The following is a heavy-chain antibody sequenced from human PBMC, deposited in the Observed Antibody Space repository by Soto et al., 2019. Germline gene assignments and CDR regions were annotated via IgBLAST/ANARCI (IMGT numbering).Heavy chain of an antibody. D-gene: IGHD6-19*01. CDR2: IYHSGST. CDR1: SGSISSSNW. J-gene: IGHJ5*02. CDR3: ARVDSSGWYGDNWFDP. V-gene: IGHV4-4*02. Sequence: QVQLQESGPGLVKPSGTLSLTCAVSSGSISSSNWWSWVRQPPGKGLEWMGEIYHSGSTNYNPSLKSRVTITVDKSKNQFSLKLSSVAAADTAVYYCARVDSSGWYGDNWFDPWGQGTLVTVSS.